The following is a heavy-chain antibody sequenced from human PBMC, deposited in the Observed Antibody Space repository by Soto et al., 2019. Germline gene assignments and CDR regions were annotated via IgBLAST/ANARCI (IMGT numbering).Heavy chain of an antibody. Sequence: EVQLLDSGGGLVQPGGSLRLSCAASGFTFSTYAMSWLRQAPGKGLEWVSGISGNGGSTPYADSAKGRFTISRDNSKNMLYLQMNGLREEDTAVYYCAKALYGGHDYWGQGTLVTVSS. CDR2: ISGNGGST. J-gene: IGHJ4*02. CDR1: GFTFSTYA. V-gene: IGHV3-23*01. D-gene: IGHD2-15*01. CDR3: AKALYGGHDY.